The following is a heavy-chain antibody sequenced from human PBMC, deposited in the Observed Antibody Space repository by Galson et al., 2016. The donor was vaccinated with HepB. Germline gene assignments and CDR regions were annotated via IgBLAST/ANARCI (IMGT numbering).Heavy chain of an antibody. CDR1: DGSTSTSNW. D-gene: IGHD3-16*01. Sequence: SETLSLTCAVSDGSTSTSNWWNWVRQSPGKGLEWIGTVYHSGSTKYNSSLKSRLTISIDKSKNQFSLKLSSVTAADTAVYYCASVRGEAPGGWFDTWGQGILVTVSS. CDR2: VYHSGST. V-gene: IGHV4-4*02. CDR3: ASVRGEAPGGWFDT. J-gene: IGHJ5*02.